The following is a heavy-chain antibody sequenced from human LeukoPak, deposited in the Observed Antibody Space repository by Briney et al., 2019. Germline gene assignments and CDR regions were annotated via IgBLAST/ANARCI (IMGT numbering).Heavy chain of an antibody. CDR3: ARYGSGSYHRAVEY. D-gene: IGHD3-10*01. Sequence: GESLKISCKDSGYSFTSYWIGWVRQVPGEGLEWMGVICPGVSDTRYSPSFQGQVTISADKSISTAYLQWSSLKASDTAMYYCARYGSGSYHRAVEYWGQGTLLTVSS. CDR2: ICPGVSDT. J-gene: IGHJ4*02. CDR1: GYSFTSYW. V-gene: IGHV5-51*01.